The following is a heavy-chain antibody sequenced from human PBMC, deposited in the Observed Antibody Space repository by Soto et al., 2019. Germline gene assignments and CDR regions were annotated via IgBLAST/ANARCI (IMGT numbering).Heavy chain of an antibody. Sequence: QVQLVQSGAEVKKPGASVKVSCKASGYTFTSYGISWVRQAPGQGLEWMGWISAYTGNTNYAQKLQGRVTMTTDTATNTAYMEARSRRSDDTAVHDGAGDYGDYWGYFDYGGQGTLGTVSS. CDR3: AGDYGDYWGYFDY. CDR1: GYTFTSYG. CDR2: ISAYTGNT. J-gene: IGHJ4*02. V-gene: IGHV1-18*04. D-gene: IGHD4-17*01.